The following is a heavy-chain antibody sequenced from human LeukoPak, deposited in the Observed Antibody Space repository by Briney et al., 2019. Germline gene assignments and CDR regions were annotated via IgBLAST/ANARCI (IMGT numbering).Heavy chain of an antibody. CDR1: GFTFSSYS. J-gene: IGHJ4*02. V-gene: IGHV3-21*01. CDR2: ISSSSSYI. CDR3: ARSSTNYDSSGYYYV. Sequence: GGSLRLSCAASGFTFSSYSMNWVRQAPGKGLEWVSSISSSSSYIYYADSVKGRFTISRDNAKNSLYLQMNSLRAEDTAVYYCARSSTNYDSSGYYYVWGQGTPVTVSS. D-gene: IGHD3-22*01.